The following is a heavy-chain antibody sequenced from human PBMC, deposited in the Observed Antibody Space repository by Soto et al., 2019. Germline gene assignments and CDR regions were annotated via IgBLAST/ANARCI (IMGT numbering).Heavy chain of an antibody. V-gene: IGHV1-46*03. CDR2: INPSGGST. CDR1: GYTFTSYY. Sequence: ASVKVSCKASGYTFTSYYMHWVRQAPGQGLEWMGIINPSGGSTSYAQKFQGRVTMTRDTSTSTVYMELSSLRSEDTAVYYCARVSPDCSSTSCPNLHKTGRYYYYYYMDVWGKGTTVTVSS. CDR3: ARVSPDCSSTSCPNLHKTGRYYYYYYMDV. J-gene: IGHJ6*03. D-gene: IGHD2-2*01.